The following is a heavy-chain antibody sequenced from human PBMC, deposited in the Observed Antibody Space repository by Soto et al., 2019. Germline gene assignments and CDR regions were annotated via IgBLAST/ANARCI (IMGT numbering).Heavy chain of an antibody. CDR1: GGSISSGAYS. Sequence: QLQLQESGSGLVKPSQTLSLTCAVSGGSISSGAYSWGWIRQPPGKGLEWIGYIYYGGSTYYNPSLKSLVTISVDRSKNQFAQQLSSVTAADTAVYYCDRVPDYWGQGNLVT. CDR3: DRVPDY. CDR2: IYYGGST. V-gene: IGHV4-30-2*01. J-gene: IGHJ4*02.